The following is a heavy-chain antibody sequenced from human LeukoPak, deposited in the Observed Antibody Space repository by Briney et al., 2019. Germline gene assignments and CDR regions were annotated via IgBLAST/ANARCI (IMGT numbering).Heavy chain of an antibody. CDR2: ISHDGSDS. CDR1: GFTFSSYG. D-gene: IGHD3-10*01. CDR3: AKELYFGSGSYPDY. V-gene: IGHV3-30*18. J-gene: IGHJ4*02. Sequence: PGRSLRLSCAASGFTFSSYGMHWVRQAPGKGLEWVAVISHDGSDSHYADSVKGRFTICRDNSKNTVYLQMSSLRPEDTAVYFCAKELYFGSGSYPDYWGQGTLVRVSS.